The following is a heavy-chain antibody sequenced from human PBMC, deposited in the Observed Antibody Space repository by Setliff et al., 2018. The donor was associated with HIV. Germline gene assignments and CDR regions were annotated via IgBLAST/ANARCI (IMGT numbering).Heavy chain of an antibody. V-gene: IGHV1-18*01. CDR3: ARARYGGFDH. CDR1: GGTFSTFSSSA. J-gene: IGHJ4*02. D-gene: IGHD3-16*01. CDR2: ISGYNGQT. Sequence: GASVKVSCKASGGTFSTFSSSAISWVRQAPGQGLEWMGWISGYNGQTKDAQKFQGRLIMTTDTATSTSYMEMRSLRSDDTAIYYCARARYGGFDHWGQGSLVTVSS.